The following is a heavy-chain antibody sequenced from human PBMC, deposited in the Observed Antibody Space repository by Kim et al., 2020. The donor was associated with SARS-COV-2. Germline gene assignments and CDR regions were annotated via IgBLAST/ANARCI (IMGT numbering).Heavy chain of an antibody. J-gene: IGHJ6*02. D-gene: IGHD3-10*01. V-gene: IGHV3-33*01. Sequence: GGSLRLSCAASGFTFSSYGIHWVRQAPGKGLEWVAVIWHDGSQKYYADSVKGRFTISRDNSNNTLFLQMASLRAEDTAVYYCARDSETGDLYFYYGMDVWGQGTTVIVSS. CDR1: GFTFSSYG. CDR3: ARDSETGDLYFYYGMDV. CDR2: IWHDGSQK.